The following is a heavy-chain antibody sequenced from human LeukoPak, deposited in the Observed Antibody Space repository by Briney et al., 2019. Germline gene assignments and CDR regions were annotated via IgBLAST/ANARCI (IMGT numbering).Heavy chain of an antibody. D-gene: IGHD1-26*01. CDR3: VRGWAERSGSSFYFDY. Sequence: AGSLRLSCAASGFTFSSYWMHWVRHAPGKGPVWVSRINSDGSSTSYEDSGKGRFTISRDNAKNTLYLQMTSLRGEDTAVYYCVRGWAERSGSSFYFDYWGQGTLVTVSS. J-gene: IGHJ4*02. V-gene: IGHV3-74*01. CDR1: GFTFSSYW. CDR2: INSDGSST.